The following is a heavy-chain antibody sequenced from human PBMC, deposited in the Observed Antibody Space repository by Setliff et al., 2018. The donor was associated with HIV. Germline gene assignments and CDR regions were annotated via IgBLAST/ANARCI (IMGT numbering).Heavy chain of an antibody. CDR3: AKELAASGLGYFDS. J-gene: IGHJ4*02. CDR2: ISSSGDSV. CDR1: GFPFSNYC. V-gene: IGHV3-48*01. Sequence: PGGSLRLSCAASGFPFSNYCMNWVRQAPGKGLQWLSYISSSGDSVYGDSMKGRITISRDKANNSLYLQIHSLRAEDTAEYYCAKELAASGLGYFDSWGRGILVTVSS. D-gene: IGHD3-22*01.